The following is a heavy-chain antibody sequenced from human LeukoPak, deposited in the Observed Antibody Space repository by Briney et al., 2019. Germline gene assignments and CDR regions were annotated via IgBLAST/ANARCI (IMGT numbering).Heavy chain of an antibody. V-gene: IGHV1-69*05. D-gene: IGHD5-12*01. CDR3: ARGTRWLPYYFDY. J-gene: IGHJ4*02. CDR2: IIPIFGTA. CDR1: GSTFSSYA. Sequence: SVKVSCKASGSTFSSYAISWVRQAPGQGLEWMGGIIPIFGTANYAQKFQGRVTITTDESTSTAYMELSSLRSEDTAVYYCARGTRWLPYYFDYWGQGTLVTVSS.